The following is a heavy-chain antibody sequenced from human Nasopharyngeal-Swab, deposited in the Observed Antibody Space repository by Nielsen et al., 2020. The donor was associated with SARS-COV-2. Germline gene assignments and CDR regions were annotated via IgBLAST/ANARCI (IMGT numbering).Heavy chain of an antibody. D-gene: IGHD4-23*01. CDR3: AWHLIGRWFNAFDI. Sequence: CQAPGKALEWLAHIFSNDEKSYSTSLKSRLTISKDTSKSKVVLTMTNMDPVDTSTYYCAWHLIGRWFNAFDIWGQGTMVTVSS. CDR2: IFSNDEK. V-gene: IGHV2-26*04. J-gene: IGHJ3*02.